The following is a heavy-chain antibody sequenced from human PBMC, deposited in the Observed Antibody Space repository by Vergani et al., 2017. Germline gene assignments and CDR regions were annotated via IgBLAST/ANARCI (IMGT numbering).Heavy chain of an antibody. CDR1: GGTFSSYT. Sequence: QVQLVQSGAEVKKPGSSVKVSCKASGGTFSSYTISWVRQAPGQGLEWMGRIIPILGIANYAQKFQGRVTITADKSTSTAYMELSSLRSEDTAVYYCARQGCGSSTSCYGYYYYYGMDVWGQGTTVTVSS. V-gene: IGHV1-69*02. J-gene: IGHJ6*02. D-gene: IGHD2-2*01. CDR3: ARQGCGSSTSCYGYYYYYGMDV. CDR2: IIPILGIA.